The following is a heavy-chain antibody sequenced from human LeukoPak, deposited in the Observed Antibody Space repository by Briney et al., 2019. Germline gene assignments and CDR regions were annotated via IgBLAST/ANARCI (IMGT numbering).Heavy chain of an antibody. CDR3: ARDRGYSSSWYIDY. CDR1: GGSISSGGYY. D-gene: IGHD6-13*01. J-gene: IGHJ4*02. V-gene: IGHV4-31*03. CDR2: IYYSGST. Sequence: SQILSLTCTVSGGSISSGGYYWSWIRQHPGKGLEWIGYIYYSGSTYYNPSLKSRVTISVDTSKNQFSLKLSSVTAADTAVYYCARDRGYSSSWYIDYWGQGTLVTVSS.